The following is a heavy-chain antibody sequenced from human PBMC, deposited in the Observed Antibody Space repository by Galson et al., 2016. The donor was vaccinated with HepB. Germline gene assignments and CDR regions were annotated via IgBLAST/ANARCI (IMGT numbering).Heavy chain of an antibody. CDR3: ARDFEYRGSRSRYEDCFDP. CDR2: ISANEGDT. V-gene: IGHV1-18*01. J-gene: IGHJ5*02. Sequence: SVKVSCKASGYSFTSYGISWVRQAPGQGLEWMGWISANEGDTNYARKFQGRVTLTTDTSTSTAYMELRSLTSEDTAVYYCARDFEYRGSRSRYEDCFDPWGQGTLVTVFS. D-gene: IGHD2-2*01. CDR1: GYSFTSYG.